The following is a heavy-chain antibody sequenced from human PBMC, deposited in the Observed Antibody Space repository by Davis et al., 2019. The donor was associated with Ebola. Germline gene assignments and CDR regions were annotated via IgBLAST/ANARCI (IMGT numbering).Heavy chain of an antibody. CDR2: IDPSDSYT. Sequence: GESLKISCKGSGYSFTSYWISWVRQMPGKGLEWMGRIDPSDSYTNYSPSFQGHVTISADKSISTAYLQWSSLKASDTAMYYCARQALGHTSGYYFRWFDPWGQGTLVTVSS. CDR1: GYSFTSYW. D-gene: IGHD6-19*01. J-gene: IGHJ5*02. V-gene: IGHV5-10-1*01. CDR3: ARQALGHTSGYYFRWFDP.